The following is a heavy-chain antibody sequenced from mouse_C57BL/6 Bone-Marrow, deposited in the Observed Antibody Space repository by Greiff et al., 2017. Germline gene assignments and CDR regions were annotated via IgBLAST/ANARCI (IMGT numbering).Heavy chain of an antibody. CDR3: TTGTLDVDV. CDR2: IDPENGDT. Sequence: VQLQQSGAELVRPGASVKLSCTASGFNIKDDYMHWVKQRPEQGLEWIGWIDPENGDTEYASKFQGKATITADTSSNTAYLQLSSLTSEDTAVYYCTTGTLDVDVWGTGTTVTVSS. J-gene: IGHJ1*03. CDR1: GFNIKDDY. D-gene: IGHD3-3*01. V-gene: IGHV14-4*01.